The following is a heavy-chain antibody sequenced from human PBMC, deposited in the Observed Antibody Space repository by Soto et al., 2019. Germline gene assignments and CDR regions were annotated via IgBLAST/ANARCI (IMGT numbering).Heavy chain of an antibody. CDR1: GFSLSSYN. CDR2: ITTTSIII. Sequence: PGGSLRLSCAASGFSLSSYNMNWVRQAPGKGLEWISYITTTSIIISYADSVRGRFTISRDNAKNSLFLQMNGLRADDTAVYFCVRDSAYAIDCWGQGTLVTVSS. CDR3: VRDSAYAIDC. V-gene: IGHV3-48*01. J-gene: IGHJ4*02. D-gene: IGHD5-12*01.